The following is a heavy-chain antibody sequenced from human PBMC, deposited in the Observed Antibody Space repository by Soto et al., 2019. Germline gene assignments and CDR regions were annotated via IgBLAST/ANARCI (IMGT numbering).Heavy chain of an antibody. CDR1: GYTFTSYS. J-gene: IGHJ4*02. V-gene: IGHV1-3*01. Sequence: ASVKVSCKASGYTFTSYSMYWVRQAPGQRLECLGWINAGNGNTKYSQKFEGRDTLTRDTSATTAYMELNSLTSEDTAVYYCATASNLQTYSGYAIYFDYWGQGTLVTVSS. CDR3: ATASNLQTYSGYAIYFDY. D-gene: IGHD5-12*01. CDR2: INAGNGNT.